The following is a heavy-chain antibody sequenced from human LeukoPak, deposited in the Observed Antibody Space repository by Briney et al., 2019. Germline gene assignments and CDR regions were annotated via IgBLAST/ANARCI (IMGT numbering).Heavy chain of an antibody. CDR3: ARDGGAMVRGDAHDY. V-gene: IGHV3-21*01. CDR2: ISSSSSYI. J-gene: IGHJ4*02. Sequence: GGSLRLSCAASGFTFSSYGMHWVRQAPGKGLEWVSSISSSSSYIYYADSVKGRFTISRDNAKNSLYLQMNSLRAEDTAVYYCARDGGAMVRGDAHDYWGQGTLVTVSS. CDR1: GFTFSSYG. D-gene: IGHD3-10*01.